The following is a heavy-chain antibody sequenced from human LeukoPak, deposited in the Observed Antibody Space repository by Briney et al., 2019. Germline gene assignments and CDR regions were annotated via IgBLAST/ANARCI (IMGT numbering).Heavy chain of an antibody. CDR3: AITPELSGVNDAFDI. J-gene: IGHJ3*02. V-gene: IGHV4-39*01. D-gene: IGHD1-26*01. CDR2: IYYSGST. Sequence: KPSETLSLTCTVSGGSIGGSSYYWGWIRQPPGKGLEWIGSIYYSGSTYYNPSLKSRVTISVDTSKNQFSLKLSSVTAADTAVYYCAITPELSGVNDAFDIWGQGTMVTVSS. CDR1: GGSIGGSSYY.